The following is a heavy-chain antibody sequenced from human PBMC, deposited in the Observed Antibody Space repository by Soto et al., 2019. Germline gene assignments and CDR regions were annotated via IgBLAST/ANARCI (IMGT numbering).Heavy chain of an antibody. CDR2: IIPIFGTA. CDR1: GGTFSSYA. Sequence: QVQLVQSGAEVKKPGSSVKVSCKASGGTFSSYAISWVRQAPGQGLEWMGGIIPIFGTANYAQKFQGRVMITADEXXSXAXXELSSLRSEDTAVYYCARGEYYYGSGSYPKYGMDVWGQGTTVTVSS. CDR3: ARGEYYYGSGSYPKYGMDV. D-gene: IGHD3-10*01. V-gene: IGHV1-69*12. J-gene: IGHJ6*02.